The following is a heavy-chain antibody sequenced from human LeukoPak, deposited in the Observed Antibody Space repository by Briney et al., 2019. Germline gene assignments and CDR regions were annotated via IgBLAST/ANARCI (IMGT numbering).Heavy chain of an antibody. Sequence: PSQTLSLTCTVSGGSISSGGYYWRWIRQHPGKVLEWIGYIYYSGSTYYNPSLKSRVTISVDTSKNQFSLKLSSVTAADTAVYYCARVRTSYCSSTSCHGPFDIWAKGQWSPSLQ. CDR3: ARVRTSYCSSTSCHGPFDI. CDR2: IYYSGST. J-gene: IGHJ3*02. V-gene: IGHV4-31*03. D-gene: IGHD2-2*01. CDR1: GGSISSGGYY.